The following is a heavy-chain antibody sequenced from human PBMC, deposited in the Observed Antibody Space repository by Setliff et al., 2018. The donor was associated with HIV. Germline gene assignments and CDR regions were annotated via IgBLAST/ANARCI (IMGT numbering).Heavy chain of an antibody. V-gene: IGHV1-2*06. D-gene: IGHD6-25*01. CDR2: INPNSGGT. Sequence: AASVKVSCKASGYMFSGFHMHWVRQAAGQGLEWMGRINPNSGGTNYAQKFQGRVTMTRDTSTSTAYMELSRLRSDDTAVYYCARWVDDNSEGSYYHYMDVWGNGASVTSP. CDR3: ARWVDDNSEGSYYHYMDV. CDR1: GYMFSGFH. J-gene: IGHJ6*03.